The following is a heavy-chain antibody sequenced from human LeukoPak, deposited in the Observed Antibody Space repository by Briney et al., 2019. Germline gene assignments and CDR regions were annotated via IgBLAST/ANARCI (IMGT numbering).Heavy chain of an antibody. CDR2: FDPEDGET. Sequence: ASVKVSCKVSGYTLTELSMHWVRQAPGKGFEWMGGFDPEDGETIYAQKFQGRVTMTEDTSTDTAYMELSSLRSEDTAVYYCAKGDYYDSSGYYYGVHAFDIWGQGTMVTVSS. D-gene: IGHD3-22*01. J-gene: IGHJ3*02. CDR3: AKGDYYDSSGYYYGVHAFDI. V-gene: IGHV1-24*01. CDR1: GYTLTELS.